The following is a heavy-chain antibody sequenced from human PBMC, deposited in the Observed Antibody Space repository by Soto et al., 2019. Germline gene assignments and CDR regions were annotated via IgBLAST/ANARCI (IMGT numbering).Heavy chain of an antibody. D-gene: IGHD2-15*01. CDR1: GYTFTSYG. J-gene: IGHJ4*02. CDR2: ISAYNGNT. V-gene: IGHV1-18*01. CDR3: ASGLGYCSGGSRDSPAPFEY. Sequence: ASVKVSCKASGYTFTSYGISWVRQAPGQGLEWMGWISAYNGNTNYAQKLQGRVTMTTDTSTSTAYMELRSLRSDDTAVYYCASGLGYCSGGSRDSPAPFEYWGQGTLVTVS.